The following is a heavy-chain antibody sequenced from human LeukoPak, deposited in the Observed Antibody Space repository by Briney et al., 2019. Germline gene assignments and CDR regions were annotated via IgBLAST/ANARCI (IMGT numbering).Heavy chain of an antibody. CDR1: GFTFSDYY. D-gene: IGHD5-24*01. CDR2: ISSSGSTI. Sequence: GSLRLSCAASGFTFSDYYMTWLRQAPGKGLEWVSYISSSGSTIYYADSVKGRFTISRDNAKKSLYMQMNSLRAEDTAVYYCARDCRDGYNCGDYWGQGTLVTVSS. J-gene: IGHJ4*02. CDR3: ARDCRDGYNCGDY. V-gene: IGHV3-11*01.